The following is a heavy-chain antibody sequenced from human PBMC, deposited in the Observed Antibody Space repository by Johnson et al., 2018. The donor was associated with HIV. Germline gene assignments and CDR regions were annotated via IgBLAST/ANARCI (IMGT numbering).Heavy chain of an antibody. V-gene: IGHV3-30*02. CDR1: GFTFSSYG. CDR2: IHCDGSSK. D-gene: IGHD6-19*01. J-gene: IGHJ3*02. Sequence: QVLLVESGGGVVQPGGSLRLSCAVSGFTFSSYGMHWVRQAPGKGLEWVACIHCDGSSKDYADSVKGRFTISRDNAKNTLYLQMNRLRPEATAVYYCERALVNGWDGGDAFDIWGQGTMVIVSS. CDR3: ERALVNGWDGGDAFDI.